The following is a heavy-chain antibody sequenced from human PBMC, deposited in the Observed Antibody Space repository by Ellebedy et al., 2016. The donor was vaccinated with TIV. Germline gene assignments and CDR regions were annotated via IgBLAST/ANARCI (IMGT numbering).Heavy chain of an antibody. CDR3: ARLEGYNSEGFDY. Sequence: KVSCQGSGYSFTNYWIGWVRQMPGKGLEWMVLIYSGDSEIRYRPSFQGQVTISADKSISTAYLQWSSLKASYTAMYYCARLEGYNSEGFDYWGQGTLFTVSS. CDR1: GYSFTNYW. D-gene: IGHD1-14*01. V-gene: IGHV5-51*01. J-gene: IGHJ4*02. CDR2: IYSGDSEI.